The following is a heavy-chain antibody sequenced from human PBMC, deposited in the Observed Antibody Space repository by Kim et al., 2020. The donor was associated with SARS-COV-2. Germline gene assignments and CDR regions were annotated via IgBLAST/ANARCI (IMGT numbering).Heavy chain of an antibody. Sequence: ASVKVSCKASGYTFTSYAMHWVRQAPGQRLEWMGWINAGNGNTKYSQKFQGRVTITRDTSASTAYMELSSLRSEDTAVYYCARVLRGAWVPRNSPFDYWGQGTLVTVSS. CDR3: ARVLRGAWVPRNSPFDY. CDR1: GYTFTSYA. D-gene: IGHD1-26*01. CDR2: INAGNGNT. J-gene: IGHJ4*02. V-gene: IGHV1-3*01.